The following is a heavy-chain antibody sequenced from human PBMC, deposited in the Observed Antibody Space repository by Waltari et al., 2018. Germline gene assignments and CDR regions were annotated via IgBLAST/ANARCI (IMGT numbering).Heavy chain of an antibody. J-gene: IGHJ5*02. V-gene: IGHV1-2*02. CDR1: GYTFSGYY. Sequence: QVQLVQSGAEVKKPGASVKVSCKASGYTFSGYYMHWVRQAPGQGLEWMGWINPNSGGTKYAQKVQGRVTMTRDTSISTAYMELSRLRSDDTAVYYCARGGDFWSGYSYSWFDPWGQGTLVTVSS. CDR3: ARGGDFWSGYSYSWFDP. CDR2: INPNSGGT. D-gene: IGHD3-3*01.